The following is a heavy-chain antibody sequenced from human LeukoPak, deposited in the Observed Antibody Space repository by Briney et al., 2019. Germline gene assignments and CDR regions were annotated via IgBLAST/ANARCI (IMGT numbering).Heavy chain of an antibody. J-gene: IGHJ6*03. V-gene: IGHV4-59*01. Sequence: PSETLSLTCTVSGGSISNYYWSWIRQPPGKGLEWIGYISNIRSTKYNPSLKSRVTISEDTSKKQFSLKLSSVTAADTAVYYCAGSYHYYMDVWGKGTTVTVSS. CDR1: GGSISNYY. CDR3: AGSYHYYMDV. CDR2: ISNIRST.